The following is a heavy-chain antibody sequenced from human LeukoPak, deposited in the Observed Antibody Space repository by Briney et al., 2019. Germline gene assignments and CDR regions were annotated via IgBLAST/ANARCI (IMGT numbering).Heavy chain of an antibody. CDR3: ARVRSHFEGRKDAFDI. J-gene: IGHJ3*02. CDR2: INPNSGGT. CDR1: GYTFTSYY. D-gene: IGHD1-14*01. Sequence: ASVKVSCKASGYTFTSYYMHWVRQAPGRGLEWMGWINPNSGGTNYARKFQGRVTMTRDTSISTAYMELSRLRSDDTAVYYCARVRSHFEGRKDAFDIWGQGTMVTVSS. V-gene: IGHV1-2*02.